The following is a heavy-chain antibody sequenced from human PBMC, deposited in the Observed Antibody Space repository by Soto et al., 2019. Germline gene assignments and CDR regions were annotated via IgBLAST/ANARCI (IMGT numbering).Heavy chain of an antibody. CDR2: IVGSSGTT. J-gene: IGHJ4*02. D-gene: IGHD6-19*01. Sequence: GGSLRLSCVASGFTFSTSAVSWVRQSPGKGLEWVSVIVGSSGTTKYADSVKGRFTISRDNSKNTLFLQMNSLRDEDTAIYYCAKGMTPVGWYDFDYWGQGTVVTVPS. V-gene: IGHV3-23*01. CDR1: GFTFSTSA. CDR3: AKGMTPVGWYDFDY.